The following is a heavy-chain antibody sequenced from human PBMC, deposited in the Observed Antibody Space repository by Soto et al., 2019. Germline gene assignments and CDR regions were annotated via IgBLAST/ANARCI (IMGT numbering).Heavy chain of an antibody. CDR2: ISDSAATT. J-gene: IGHJ4*02. V-gene: IGHV3-23*01. Sequence: GRSLRLSCAASGFPFGENAMSWVRQAPGKGLEWVSGISDSAATTYYAYSVRGRFTISRDNSKNTIYLQMKSMRAEDSASYYCAKEDTSSGSLDYWGQGALVTVSS. CDR3: AKEDTSSGSLDY. CDR1: GFPFGENA. D-gene: IGHD6-19*01.